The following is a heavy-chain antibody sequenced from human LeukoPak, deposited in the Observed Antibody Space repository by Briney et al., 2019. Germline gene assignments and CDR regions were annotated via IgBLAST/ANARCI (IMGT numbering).Heavy chain of an antibody. CDR1: GFTFSNFW. V-gene: IGHV3-23*01. CDR3: AKQLGYCSDGSCYFPY. Sequence: GGSLRLSCTASGFTFSNFWMGWVRQAPGKGLEWVSAISNNGGYTYYADSVQGRFTISRDNSKSTLCLQMNSLRAEDTAVYYCAKQLGYCSDGSCYFPYWGQGTLVTVSS. CDR2: ISNNGGYT. D-gene: IGHD2-15*01. J-gene: IGHJ4*02.